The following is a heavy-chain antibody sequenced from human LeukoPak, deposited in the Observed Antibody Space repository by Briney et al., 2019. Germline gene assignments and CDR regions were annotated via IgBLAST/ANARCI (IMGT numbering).Heavy chain of an antibody. CDR3: TRMTAGHDY. J-gene: IGHJ4*02. CDR2: INHSGYT. CDR1: GVSFNDYY. Sequence: SETLSLTCAVSGVSFNDYYWSWVRQTPGKGLEWIGEINHSGYTNDSPSLKSRVTLSIDTSRKQSSLNLRSVTVADTGIYYCTRMTAGHDYWGQGTLVTVSS. D-gene: IGHD2-21*02. V-gene: IGHV4-34*01.